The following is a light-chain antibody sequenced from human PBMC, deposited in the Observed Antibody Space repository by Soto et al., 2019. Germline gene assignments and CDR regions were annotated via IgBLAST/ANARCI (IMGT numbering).Light chain of an antibody. CDR3: QQRSNWPPT. J-gene: IGKJ1*01. V-gene: IGKV3D-20*02. CDR2: GAS. CDR1: QSVSSSY. Sequence: EIVLTQSPGTLSLSPGERATLSCRASQSVSSSYLAWYQQKPGQAPRLLIYGASSRATGIPDRFSGSGSGTDFTLTISSLEPEDFAAYYCQQRSNWPPTFGQGTKVDIK.